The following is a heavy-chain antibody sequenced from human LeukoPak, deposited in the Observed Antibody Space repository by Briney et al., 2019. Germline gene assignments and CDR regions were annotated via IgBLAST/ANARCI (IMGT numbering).Heavy chain of an antibody. V-gene: IGHV1-69*04. CDR2: IIPILGIA. J-gene: IGHJ4*02. CDR3: ATTYYYDSSGDWDYYFDY. Sequence: SVKVSCKASGGTFSGYAISWVRQAPGQGLEWMGRIIPILGIANYAQKFQGRVTITADKSTSTAYMELSSLRSEDTAVYYCATTYYYDSSGDWDYYFDYWGQGTLVTVSS. CDR1: GGTFSGYA. D-gene: IGHD3-22*01.